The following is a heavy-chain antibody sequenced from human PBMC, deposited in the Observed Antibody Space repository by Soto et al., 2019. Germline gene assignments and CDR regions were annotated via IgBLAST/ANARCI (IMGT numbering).Heavy chain of an antibody. D-gene: IGHD6-13*01. Sequence: PGGSLRLSCAASGFTVSSDYMTWVRQAPGKGLEWVSVIYTGGSTYYADSVKGRFTISRDNPKNTLYLQMHGLRAEDTAVYYCARVHGSWGSYYYYGMDVWGQGSTVTVSS. CDR2: IYTGGST. CDR1: GFTVSSDY. V-gene: IGHV3-53*01. CDR3: ARVHGSWGSYYYYGMDV. J-gene: IGHJ6*02.